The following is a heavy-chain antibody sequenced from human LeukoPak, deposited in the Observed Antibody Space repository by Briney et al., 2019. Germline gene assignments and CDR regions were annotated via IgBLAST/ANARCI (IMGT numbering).Heavy chain of an antibody. CDR1: GGTFSSYA. D-gene: IGHD1-26*01. CDR2: IIPILGIA. CDR3: ARGGRVGAIPDY. V-gene: IGHV1-69*04. Sequence: SVKVSCKASGGTFSSYAISWVRQAPGQGLEWMGRIIPILGIANYAQKFQGRVTITADKSTSTAYMELSSLRSEDTAVYYCARGGRVGAIPDYWGQGTLVTVSS. J-gene: IGHJ4*02.